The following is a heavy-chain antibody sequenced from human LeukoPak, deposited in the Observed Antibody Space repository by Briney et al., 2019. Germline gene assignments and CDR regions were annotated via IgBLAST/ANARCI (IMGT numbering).Heavy chain of an antibody. V-gene: IGHV5-51*01. CDR3: ACRDLTSTWSFP. CDR2: IYPGDSRI. Sequence: GESLKISCQGFGYSFTSYWIGWVRQMPGKGMEWMGVIYPGDSRIRYNPSFQGQVTISVDKSISTAYLQWVSLKVSDTAMYYCACRDLTSTWSFPWGQGTLVTVSS. D-gene: IGHD6-13*01. CDR1: GYSFTSYW. J-gene: IGHJ5*02.